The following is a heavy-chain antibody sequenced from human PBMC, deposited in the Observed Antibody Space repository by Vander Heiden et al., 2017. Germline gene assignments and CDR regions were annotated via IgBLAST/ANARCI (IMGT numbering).Heavy chain of an antibody. J-gene: IGHJ6*02. CDR3: ARRVGATKRIYYYYYGMDV. V-gene: IGHV3-21*01. CDR2: ISSSSSYI. D-gene: IGHD1-26*01. Sequence: QAPGKGLEWVSSISSSSSYIYYADSVKGRFTISRDNAKNSLYLQMNSLRAEDTAVYYCARRVGATKRIYYYYYGMDVWGQGTTVTVSS.